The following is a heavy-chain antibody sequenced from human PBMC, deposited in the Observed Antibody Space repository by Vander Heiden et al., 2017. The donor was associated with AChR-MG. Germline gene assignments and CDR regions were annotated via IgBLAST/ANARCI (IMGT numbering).Heavy chain of an antibody. Sequence: QGQLVESGGGVVQPGRSLRLSCAASGNIFSSYGMNWVRQAPGKGLEWVAGLWYDGSNRYYGDSVKGRFTVSRENSKDMLYLQMNSLRAEDTAVYYCVRGASSGQPNAFDIWGQGTMVTVSS. D-gene: IGHD6-19*01. CDR2: LWYDGSNR. CDR1: GNIFSSYG. CDR3: VRGASSGQPNAFDI. J-gene: IGHJ3*02. V-gene: IGHV3-33*01.